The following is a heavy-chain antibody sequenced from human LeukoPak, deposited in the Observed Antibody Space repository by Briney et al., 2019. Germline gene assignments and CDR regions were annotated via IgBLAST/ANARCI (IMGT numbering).Heavy chain of an antibody. CDR1: GFTFSSYA. CDR2: ISGSGGST. Sequence: PGRSLRLSCAASGFTFSSYAMSWVRQPPGKGLQWVSAISGSGGSTYYADSVKGRFTISRDNSKNTLYLQMNSLTAEDTAVYYCAKAVYSYSQKTFDYWGQGTLVTVSS. D-gene: IGHD5-18*01. CDR3: AKAVYSYSQKTFDY. V-gene: IGHV3-23*01. J-gene: IGHJ4*02.